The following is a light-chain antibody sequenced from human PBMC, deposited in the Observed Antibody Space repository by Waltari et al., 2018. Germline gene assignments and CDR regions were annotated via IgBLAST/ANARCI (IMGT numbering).Light chain of an antibody. CDR3: SSYTNSSAWV. CDR2: EVY. CDR1: SSDIGNYNH. J-gene: IGLJ3*02. V-gene: IGLV2-14*01. Sequence: QSALTQPASVSESPGQSVTISCTGTSSDIGNYNHVSWYQQHPGKAPTPIIFEVYDRPSGRSDLFSASKTADTASLTISGLQADDADDYYCSSYTNSSAWVFGGGTRLTVL.